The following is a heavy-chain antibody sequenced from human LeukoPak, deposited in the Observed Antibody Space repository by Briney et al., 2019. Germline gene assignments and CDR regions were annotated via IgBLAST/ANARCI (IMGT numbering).Heavy chain of an antibody. D-gene: IGHD3-9*01. CDR1: GGSISSGGYS. V-gene: IGHV4-30-2*01. J-gene: IGHJ4*02. CDR2: IYHSGST. Sequence: SETLSLTCAVSGGSISSGGYSWSWIRQPPGKGLEWIGYIYHSGSTNYNPSLKSRVTISVDRSKNQFSLKLSSVTAADTAVYYCARGARYFDWSIDYWGQGTLVTVSS. CDR3: ARGARYFDWSIDY.